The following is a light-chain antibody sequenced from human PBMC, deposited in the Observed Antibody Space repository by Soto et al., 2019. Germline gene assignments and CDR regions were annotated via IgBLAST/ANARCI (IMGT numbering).Light chain of an antibody. J-gene: IGKJ2*01. CDR3: QQDNSYPYT. CDR1: QSVGMW. Sequence: DIELTQSPSTLSASVADRVSITCRASQSVGMWLAWYQQKRGTAPKLLIFGASTLETDVPSRFSGGGSGAEFTLTITTLQPDDFATYFCQQDNSYPYTFGQGTLLEIK. CDR2: GAS. V-gene: IGKV1-5*03.